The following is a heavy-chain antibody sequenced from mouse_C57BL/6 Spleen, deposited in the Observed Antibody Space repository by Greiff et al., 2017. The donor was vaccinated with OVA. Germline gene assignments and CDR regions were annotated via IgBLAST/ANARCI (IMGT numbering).Heavy chain of an antibody. J-gene: IGHJ4*01. V-gene: IGHV2-6*01. CDR3: ASELGGGAMDY. CDR2: IWGVGST. CDR1: GFSFTSYG. D-gene: IGHD4-1*01. Sequence: QVQLKESGPGLVAPSQSLSITCTVSGFSFTSYGVDWVRQSPGKGLEWLGVIWGVGSTNYNSALNSRLSISKDNSKSQVFLKMNSLQTDDTAMYYCASELGGGAMDYWGQGTSVTVSS.